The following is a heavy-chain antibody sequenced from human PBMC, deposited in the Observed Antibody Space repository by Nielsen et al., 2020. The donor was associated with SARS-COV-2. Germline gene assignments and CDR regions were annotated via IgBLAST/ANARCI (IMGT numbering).Heavy chain of an antibody. CDR1: GFPFSSFA. J-gene: IGHJ6*04. CDR2: ISFDGSDE. V-gene: IGHV3-30-3*01. CDR3: AREDSWELLRTYDALDV. Sequence: GESLKISCAASGFPFSSFAMHWVRQAPGKGLEWVAVISFDGSDEYSADSVKGRFTISRDNAKNTLYLQMTSLRTEDTAVYYCAREDSWELLRTYDALDVWGKGTTVIVSS. D-gene: IGHD1-26*01.